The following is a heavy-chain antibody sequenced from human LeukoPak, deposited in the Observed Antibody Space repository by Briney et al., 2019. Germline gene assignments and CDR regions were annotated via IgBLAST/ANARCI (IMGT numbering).Heavy chain of an antibody. V-gene: IGHV3-48*03. CDR1: GFTFSSYE. CDR3: ARPGRGNYYDSSGPAGGY. J-gene: IGHJ4*02. Sequence: GGSLRLSCAASGFTFSSYEMNWVRQAPGNGLDWVSYISSSGSTIYYADSVKGRFTISRDNAKNSLYLQMNSLRAEDTAVYYCARPGRGNYYDSSGPAGGYWGQGTLVTVSS. D-gene: IGHD3-22*01. CDR2: ISSSGSTI.